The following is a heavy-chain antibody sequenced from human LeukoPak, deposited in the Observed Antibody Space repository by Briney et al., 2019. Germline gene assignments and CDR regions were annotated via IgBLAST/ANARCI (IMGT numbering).Heavy chain of an antibody. D-gene: IGHD4-11*01. CDR3: ARDNSNYGAFDY. V-gene: IGHV4-59*01. CDR1: GGSISSYY. Sequence: SETLSLTCTVSGGSISSYYRSWIRQPPGKGLEWIGYIYYSGSTNYNPSLKSRVTISVDTSKNQFSLKLSSVTAADTAVYYCARDNSNYGAFDYWGQGTLVTVSS. J-gene: IGHJ4*02. CDR2: IYYSGST.